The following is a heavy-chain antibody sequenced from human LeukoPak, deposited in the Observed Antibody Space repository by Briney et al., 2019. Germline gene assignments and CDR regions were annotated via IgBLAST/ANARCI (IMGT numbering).Heavy chain of an antibody. V-gene: IGHV4-39*01. CDR2: IYYSGST. CDR1: GGSISSSSYY. D-gene: IGHD3-9*01. Sequence: PSETLSFTCTVSGGSISSSSYYWGWIRQPPGKGLEWIGSIYYSGSTYYNPSLKSRVTISVDTSKNQFSLKLSSVTAADTAVYYCARRYYDNLTGYYDPFDYWGQGTLVTVSS. CDR3: ARRYYDNLTGYYDPFDY. J-gene: IGHJ4*02.